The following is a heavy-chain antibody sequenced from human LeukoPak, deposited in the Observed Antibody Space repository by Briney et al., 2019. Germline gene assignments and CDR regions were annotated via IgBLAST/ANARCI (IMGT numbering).Heavy chain of an antibody. Sequence: SETLSLTCAVSGGSISSSNWWSWVRQPPGKGLEWIGEIYHSGSTNYNPSLKSRVTISVDKSKNQFSLKLSSVTAADTAVYYCARDLWGQWLPDGWYVRGGIDYWGQGTLVTVSS. J-gene: IGHJ4*02. V-gene: IGHV4-4*02. D-gene: IGHD3-16*01. CDR2: IYHSGST. CDR1: GGSISSSNW. CDR3: ARDLWGQWLPDGWYVRGGIDY.